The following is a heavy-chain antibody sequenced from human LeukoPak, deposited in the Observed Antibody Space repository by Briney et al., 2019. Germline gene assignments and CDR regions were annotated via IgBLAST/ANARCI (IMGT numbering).Heavy chain of an antibody. V-gene: IGHV3-53*01. CDR3: ARGLAGAVNGMDV. J-gene: IGHJ6*02. Sequence: GGSLRLSCAASGFTITTNYMNWVRQAPGKGLEWGAVIYGDDETNYTDSVKGRFTISRDNAKNTLYLQMNSLRAEDTAVYYCARGLAGAVNGMDVWGQGTTVTVSS. CDR1: GFTITTNY. CDR2: IYGDDET. D-gene: IGHD6-19*01.